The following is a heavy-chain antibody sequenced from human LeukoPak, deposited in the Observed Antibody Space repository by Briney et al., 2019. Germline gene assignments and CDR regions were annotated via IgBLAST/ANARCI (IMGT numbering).Heavy chain of an antibody. V-gene: IGHV4-38-2*02. D-gene: IGHD3-22*01. CDR3: ARGDFHDTSGYRDY. CDR2: IYHSGNT. Sequence: SETLSLTCTVSNYSISDAYYWGWIRQPPGKGLEWIGNIYHSGNTHYNPYLKSRVTISVDTSENHFSLELSSVTAADTAVYYCARGDFHDTSGYRDYWGQGTLVTVSS. CDR1: NYSISDAYY. J-gene: IGHJ4*02.